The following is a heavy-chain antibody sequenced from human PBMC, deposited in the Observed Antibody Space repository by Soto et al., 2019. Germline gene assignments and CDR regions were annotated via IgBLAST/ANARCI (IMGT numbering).Heavy chain of an antibody. CDR1: GYTFTSYA. CDR2: IIPIFGTA. J-gene: IGHJ4*02. CDR3: ATPVRYSSSSGGFDY. V-gene: IGHV1-69*13. D-gene: IGHD6-6*01. Sequence: SVKVSCKASGYTFTSYAISWVRQAPGQGLEWMGGIIPIFGTANYAQKFQGRVTITADESTSTAYMELSSLRSEDTAVYYCATPVRYSSSSGGFDYWGQGTLVTVSS.